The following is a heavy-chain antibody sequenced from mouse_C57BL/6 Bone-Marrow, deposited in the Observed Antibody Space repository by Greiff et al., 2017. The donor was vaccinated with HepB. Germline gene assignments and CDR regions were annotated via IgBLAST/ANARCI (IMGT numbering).Heavy chain of an antibody. CDR1: GFTFSSYA. D-gene: IGHD1-1*02. J-gene: IGHJ3*01. CDR3: TRGPYGLFAY. CDR2: ISSGGDYI. Sequence: EVQGVESGEGLVKPGGSLKLSCAASGFTFSSYAMSWVRQTPEKRLEWVAYISSGGDYIYYADTVKGRFTISRDNARNTLYLQMSSLKSEDTAMYYCTRGPYGLFAYWGQGTLVTVSA. V-gene: IGHV5-9-1*02.